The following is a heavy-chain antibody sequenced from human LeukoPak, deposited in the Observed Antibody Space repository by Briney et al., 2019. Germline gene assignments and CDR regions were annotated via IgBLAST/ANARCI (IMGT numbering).Heavy chain of an antibody. J-gene: IGHJ4*02. D-gene: IGHD3-22*01. V-gene: IGHV3-7*01. CDR2: IKEDGSET. CDR1: GFTFSSYW. Sequence: PGGSLRLSCAASGFTFSSYWMSWVRQAPGKGLEWVDNIKEDGSETYYVDSVRGRFTISRDNAKNSLYLQMNSLRAEDTAVYYCARAMIVVATYYFDYWGQGTLVTVFS. CDR3: ARAMIVVATYYFDY.